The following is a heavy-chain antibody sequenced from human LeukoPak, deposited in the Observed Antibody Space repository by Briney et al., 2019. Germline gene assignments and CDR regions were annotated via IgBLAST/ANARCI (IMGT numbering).Heavy chain of an antibody. CDR3: ARELTVTTRYFDY. CDR2: IYYSGST. J-gene: IGHJ4*02. CDR1: GGSLSRGDYY. Sequence: PSETLSLTCTVSGGSLSRGDYYWSCIRRPPRKGLEWIGYIYYSGSTYYHPSLKSRVTISVDTSKNQFSLKLSSVTAADTAVYYCARELTVTTRYFDYWGQGTMVTVSS. D-gene: IGHD4-17*01. V-gene: IGHV4-30-4*01.